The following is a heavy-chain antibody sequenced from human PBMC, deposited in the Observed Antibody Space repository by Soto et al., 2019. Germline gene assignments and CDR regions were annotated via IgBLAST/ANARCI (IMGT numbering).Heavy chain of an antibody. D-gene: IGHD2-2*01. Sequence: GESLKISCKGSGYSFTSYWIGWVRQMPGKGLEWMGIIYPGDSDTTYSPPFQGQVTISAAKSISTAYLQGSSLKASETAMYYCARLRTGYCSSTSCLGGPKPNWFDPWGQGTLVTVSS. V-gene: IGHV5-51*01. CDR3: ARLRTGYCSSTSCLGGPKPNWFDP. CDR1: GYSFTSYW. J-gene: IGHJ5*02. CDR2: IYPGDSDT.